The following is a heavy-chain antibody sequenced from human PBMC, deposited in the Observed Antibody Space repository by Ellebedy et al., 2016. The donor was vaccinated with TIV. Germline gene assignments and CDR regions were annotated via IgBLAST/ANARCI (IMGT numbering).Heavy chain of an antibody. CDR1: GGTFTSYA. CDR3: GRDTYSLGSHAS. CDR2: IIPIFRTP. J-gene: IGHJ4*02. D-gene: IGHD3-10*01. Sequence: AASVKVSCKASGGTFTSYAINWVRQVPGQGLEWLGGIIPIFRTPNYAQKFQGRVTITADDSTSTVYMELSSLRFEDTAVYYCGRDTYSLGSHASWGQGTPVTVSS. V-gene: IGHV1-69*13.